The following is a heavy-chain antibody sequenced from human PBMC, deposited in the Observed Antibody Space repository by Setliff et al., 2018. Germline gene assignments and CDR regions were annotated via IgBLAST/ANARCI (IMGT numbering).Heavy chain of an antibody. CDR1: GYTLTELS. J-gene: IGHJ6*02. V-gene: IGHV1-24*01. D-gene: IGHD3-22*01. CDR3: ARGTYYYESSGLYGPDYYYYIMDV. Sequence: ASVKVSCKVSGYTLTELSMHWVRQAPGKGLEWMGGFDPEDGETIYAQKFQGRVTMTEDTSTDTAYMELSSLRSEDTALYYCARGTYYYESSGLYGPDYYYYIMDVWGQGTSVTVSS. CDR2: FDPEDGET.